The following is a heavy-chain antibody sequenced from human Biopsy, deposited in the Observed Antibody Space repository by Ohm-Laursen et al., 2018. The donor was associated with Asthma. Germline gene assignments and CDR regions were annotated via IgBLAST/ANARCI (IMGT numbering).Heavy chain of an antibody. V-gene: IGHV1-18*03. J-gene: IGHJ4*02. D-gene: IGHD6-25*01. CDR1: GYSFTNYG. CDR3: ERDIGENFSGHPLIYCEY. CDR2: VNPYNGNP. Sequence: AASVKVSCKTSGYSFTNYGIRWVRQAPGQGHEWMGWVNPYNGNPNYAQKFEGRVTLTKDTSMNTAYMELRNIKYEDMEVYYCERDIGENFSGHPLIYCEYWGQGTLVTVSS.